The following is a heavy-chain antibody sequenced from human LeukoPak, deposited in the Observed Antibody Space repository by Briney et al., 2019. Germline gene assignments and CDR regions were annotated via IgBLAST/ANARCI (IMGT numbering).Heavy chain of an antibody. CDR3: ARSKFYCSSTSCSMGWFDP. V-gene: IGHV1-2*02. D-gene: IGHD2-2*01. Sequence: ASVKVSCKASGYTFTGYYMHWVRQAPGQGLEWMGWINPNSGGTNYAQKFQGRVTMTRDTSISTAYMELSRLRSDDTAVYYCARSKFYCSSTSCSMGWFDPWGQGTLVTVSS. J-gene: IGHJ5*02. CDR1: GYTFTGYY. CDR2: INPNSGGT.